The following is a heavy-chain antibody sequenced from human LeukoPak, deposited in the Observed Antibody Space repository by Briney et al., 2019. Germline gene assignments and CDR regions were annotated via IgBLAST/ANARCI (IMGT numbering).Heavy chain of an antibody. Sequence: PSETLSLTCTVSGGSISSSSYYWGWIRQPPGKGLEWIGSIYYSGSTYYNPSLKSRVTISVDTSKNQFSLKLSSVTAADTAVYYCARDQGLAVAGTNWFDPWGQGTLVTVSS. J-gene: IGHJ5*02. CDR2: IYYSGST. V-gene: IGHV4-39*07. D-gene: IGHD6-19*01. CDR3: ARDQGLAVAGTNWFDP. CDR1: GGSISSSSYY.